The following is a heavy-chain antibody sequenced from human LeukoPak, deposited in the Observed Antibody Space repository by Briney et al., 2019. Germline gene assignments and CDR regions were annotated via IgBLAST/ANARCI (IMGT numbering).Heavy chain of an antibody. CDR2: IKFDESEK. D-gene: IGHD1-1*01. CDR3: TRVTTNGYFEY. CDR1: GFAFSNFW. Sequence: GGSLRLSCAASGFAFSNFWMHWVRQAPGKGLEWVASIKFDESEKHYVDSVKGRFTISRDTAKNSLYLQMNSLGAEDTAVYFCTRVTTNGYFEYWGQGTLVTVSS. V-gene: IGHV3-7*04. J-gene: IGHJ4*02.